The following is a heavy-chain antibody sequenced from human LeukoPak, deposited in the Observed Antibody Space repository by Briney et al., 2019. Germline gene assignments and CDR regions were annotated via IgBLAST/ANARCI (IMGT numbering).Heavy chain of an antibody. CDR2: IYHSGST. V-gene: IGHV4-30-2*01. J-gene: IGHJ4*02. CDR3: ARGRPSGYYYLDY. D-gene: IGHD3-22*01. CDR1: GGSISSGGYS. Sequence: PSQTLSLTCAVSGGSISSGGYSWSWIRQPPGKGLEWIGYIYHSGSTYYNPSLKSRVTISVDRSKNQFSLKLSSVTAADTAVYYCARGRPSGYYYLDYWGQGTLVTVSS.